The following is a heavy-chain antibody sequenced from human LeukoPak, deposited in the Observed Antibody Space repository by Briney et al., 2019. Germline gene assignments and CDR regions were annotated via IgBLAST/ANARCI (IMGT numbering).Heavy chain of an antibody. J-gene: IGHJ6*03. CDR3: ARSSPPTYYHFYYYMDV. D-gene: IGHD6-13*01. Sequence: ASVKVSCKASGYTFTGYYMHWVRQAPGQGLGWMGWINPNGGGAKYAQNFQGRVIMTTDTSISTAYMELSSLRSDDTAVYYCARSSPPTYYHFYYYMDVWGKGSTVTVSS. CDR2: INPNGGGA. V-gene: IGHV1-2*02. CDR1: GYTFTGYY.